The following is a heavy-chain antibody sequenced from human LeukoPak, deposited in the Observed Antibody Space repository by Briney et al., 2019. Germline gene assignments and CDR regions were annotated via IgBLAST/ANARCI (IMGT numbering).Heavy chain of an antibody. CDR3: AREPPIVGYGMDV. CDR2: IYHSGST. V-gene: IGHV4-4*02. Sequence: PSETLSHTCAVSGGSISSSNWWSWVRQPPGKGLEWIGEIYHSGSTNYNPSLKSRVTISVDKSKNQFSLKLSSVTAADTAVYYCAREPPIVGYGMDVWGKGTTVTVSS. J-gene: IGHJ6*04. CDR1: GGSISSSNW. D-gene: IGHD2-15*01.